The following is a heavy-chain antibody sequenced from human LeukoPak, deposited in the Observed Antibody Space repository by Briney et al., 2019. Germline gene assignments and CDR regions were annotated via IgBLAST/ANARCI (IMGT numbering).Heavy chain of an antibody. CDR3: ARGGGLDV. Sequence: GGSLRLSCAASGFTFSSYWMNWARQAPGKGLEWVASINHSGNVNYYVDSVKGRFTISRDNAKNSLYLQMSNLRAEDTAVYFCARGGGLDVWGQGATVTVSS. V-gene: IGHV3-7*03. D-gene: IGHD3-16*01. CDR1: GFTFSSYW. CDR2: INHSGNVN. J-gene: IGHJ6*02.